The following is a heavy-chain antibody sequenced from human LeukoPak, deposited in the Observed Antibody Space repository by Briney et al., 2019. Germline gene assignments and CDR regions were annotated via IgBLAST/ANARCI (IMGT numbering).Heavy chain of an antibody. V-gene: IGHV3-33*08. J-gene: IGHJ4*02. CDR3: ARDRAVRYFDY. D-gene: IGHD3-16*02. Sequence: PGGSLRLSCVASGFTFSSYWMHWVRQAPGKGLEWVAVIWYDGTKKYYADSVKGRLTISRDNSKNTLYLEMNSLRAEDTAVYYCARDRAVRYFDYWGQGTLVTVSS. CDR1: GFTFSSYW. CDR2: IWYDGTKK.